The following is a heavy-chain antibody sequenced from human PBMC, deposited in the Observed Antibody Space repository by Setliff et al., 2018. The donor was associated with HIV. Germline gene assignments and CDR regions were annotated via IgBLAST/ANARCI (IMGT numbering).Heavy chain of an antibody. CDR3: ARFAYYSDSGGYYHH. D-gene: IGHD3-22*01. Sequence: PSETLSLTCSVSSGSIGSNYYWGWVRRPPGKGLEWIGEINHSGSTNYNPSLKSRVTISVDTSKNQFSLKLSSVTAADRAVYYCARFAYYSDSGGYYHHWGQGALVTVSS. CDR1: SGSIGSNYY. J-gene: IGHJ4*02. V-gene: IGHV4-34*01. CDR2: INHSGST.